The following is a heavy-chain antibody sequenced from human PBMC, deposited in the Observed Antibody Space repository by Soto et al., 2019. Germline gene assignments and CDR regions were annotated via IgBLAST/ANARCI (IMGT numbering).Heavy chain of an antibody. CDR3: AKLTSYYYDSSGHFDY. Sequence: LRLSWAASGFTFSSYAMSWVRQAPGKGLEWVSGLSGSGDSTYYVDSVKGRFTISRDNSKNTLYLQMNSLRAEDTAVYYCAKLTSYYYDSSGHFDYWGQGTLVTVSS. V-gene: IGHV3-23*01. D-gene: IGHD3-22*01. CDR1: GFTFSSYA. CDR2: LSGSGDST. J-gene: IGHJ4*02.